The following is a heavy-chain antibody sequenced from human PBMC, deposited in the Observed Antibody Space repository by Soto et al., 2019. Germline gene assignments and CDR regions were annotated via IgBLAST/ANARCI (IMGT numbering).Heavy chain of an antibody. CDR3: ARELHYYDSSGYYDY. J-gene: IGHJ4*02. Sequence: ASVKVSCKAAGYTFTSYAMHWVRQAPGQRLEWMGWINAGNGNTKYSQKFQGRVTITRDTSASTAYMELSSLRSEDTAVYYCARELHYYDSSGYYDYWGQGTLVTVSS. CDR2: INAGNGNT. D-gene: IGHD3-22*01. CDR1: GYTFTSYA. V-gene: IGHV1-3*01.